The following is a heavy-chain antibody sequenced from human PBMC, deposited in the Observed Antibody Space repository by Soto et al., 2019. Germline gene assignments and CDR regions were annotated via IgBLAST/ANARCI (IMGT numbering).Heavy chain of an antibody. D-gene: IGHD1-26*01. J-gene: IGHJ6*02. CDR3: ARDRGATPIDYYYDLDV. V-gene: IGHV1-46*01. Sequence: ASVKVSCNASGYAFTSYYMHWVRPAPGQGLEWMGMLNPSGGSTSYAQKFQGRVTMTRDTSTSTVYMDLSSLRSEDTAVYYCARDRGATPIDYYYDLDVWGQGTTVTVSS. CDR2: LNPSGGST. CDR1: GYAFTSYY.